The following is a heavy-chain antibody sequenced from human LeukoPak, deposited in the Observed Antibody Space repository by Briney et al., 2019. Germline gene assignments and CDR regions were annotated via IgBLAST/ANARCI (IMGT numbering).Heavy chain of an antibody. CDR1: GFTFSDYY. CDR3: AREVVDWGEGYFDY. CDR2: ISDSGSTI. V-gene: IGHV3-11*01. Sequence: GGSLRLSCAASGFTFSDYYMSWIRQVPGKGLEWVSYISDSGSTIYYADSVKGRFTISRDNAKNSLYLQMNSLRAEDTAVYYWAREVVDWGEGYFDYWGQGTLVTVSS. J-gene: IGHJ4*02. D-gene: IGHD2-15*01.